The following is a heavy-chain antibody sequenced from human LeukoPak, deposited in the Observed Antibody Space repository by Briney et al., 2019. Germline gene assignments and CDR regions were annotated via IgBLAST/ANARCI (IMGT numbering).Heavy chain of an antibody. J-gene: IGHJ4*02. CDR2: INPSGGST. CDR1: GYTFTSYY. CDR3: ARSDCGGDCYSSRGYIDY. V-gene: IGHV1-46*01. D-gene: IGHD2-21*02. Sequence: ASVKVSCKASGYTFTSYYMHWVRQAPGQGLEWMGIINPSGGSTSYAQKFQGRVTMTRDTSTSTVYMELSSLRSEDTAVYYCARSDCGGDCYSSRGYIDYWGQGTLVTVSS.